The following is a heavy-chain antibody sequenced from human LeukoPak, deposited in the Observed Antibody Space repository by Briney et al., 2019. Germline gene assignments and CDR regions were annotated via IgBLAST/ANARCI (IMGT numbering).Heavy chain of an antibody. J-gene: IGHJ4*02. V-gene: IGHV3-7*01. Sequence: GGSLRLSCAASGFTFSSYSMNWVRQAPGKGLEWVANIKQDGSEKYYVESVKGRFTVSRDNARNSLYLQMNSLRAEDTAVYYCANIKDTGTYYFDHWGQGTLVTVSS. CDR2: IKQDGSEK. D-gene: IGHD3-10*01. CDR3: ANIKDTGTYYFDH. CDR1: GFTFSSYS.